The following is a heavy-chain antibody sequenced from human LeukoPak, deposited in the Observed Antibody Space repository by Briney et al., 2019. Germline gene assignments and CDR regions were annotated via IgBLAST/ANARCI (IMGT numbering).Heavy chain of an antibody. J-gene: IGHJ4*02. CDR3: ARDGSGYSSGGFDY. D-gene: IGHD6-19*01. CDR2: ISSSGSTI. CDR1: GFTFSNAW. V-gene: IGHV3-11*04. Sequence: GGSLRLSCAASGFTFSNAWMSWVRQAPGKGLEWVSYISSSGSTIYYADSVKGRFTISRDNAKNSLYLQMNSLRAEDTAVYYCARDGSGYSSGGFDYWGQGTLVTVSS.